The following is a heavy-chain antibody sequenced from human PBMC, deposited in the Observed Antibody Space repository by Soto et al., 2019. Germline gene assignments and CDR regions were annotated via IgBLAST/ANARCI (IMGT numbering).Heavy chain of an antibody. CDR2: ICQNYSDT. CDR3: ARRAGVMVPFDY. V-gene: IGHV5-51*01. Sequence: ETLKIPCNTSGYTFPIYWVLWVRQSPREGLECVGIICQNYSDTRYSPSFQDHDLLSVDKSDETAYREGSSLKTPDTAVSLCARRAGVMVPFDYWGQGTQVTVSS. D-gene: IGHD3-16*01. CDR1: GYTFPIYW. J-gene: IGHJ4*02.